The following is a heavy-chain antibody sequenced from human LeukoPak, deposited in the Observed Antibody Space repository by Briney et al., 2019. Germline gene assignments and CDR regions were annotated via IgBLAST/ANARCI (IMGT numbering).Heavy chain of an antibody. J-gene: IGHJ3*02. CDR3: ARAWELDDAFDI. V-gene: IGHV1-8*03. CDR1: GHTFSSYD. D-gene: IGHD1-26*01. CDR2: MNPNSGDR. Sequence: ASVKVSCKASGHTFSSYDINWVRQATGQGLEWMGWMNPNSGDRGYAQKFQGRVTITRNTSISTAYMELSSLRSEDAAVYYCARAWELDDAFDIWGQGTMVTVSS.